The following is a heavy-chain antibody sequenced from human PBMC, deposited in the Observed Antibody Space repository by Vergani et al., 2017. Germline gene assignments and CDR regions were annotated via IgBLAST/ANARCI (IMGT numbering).Heavy chain of an antibody. D-gene: IGHD3-10*01. J-gene: IGHJ5*02. CDR3: ASLLWFGEFPHWFDP. Sequence: QVQLQESGPGLVKPSQTLSLTCTVSGGSISSGAYYWSWIRHPPGKGLEWIGYIYYSGSTYYNPSLKRRVTISVDTSKHQFSLKLSSVTAADTAVYYCASLLWFGEFPHWFDPWGQGTLVTVSS. V-gene: IGHV4-30-4*01. CDR1: GGSISSGAYY. CDR2: IYYSGST.